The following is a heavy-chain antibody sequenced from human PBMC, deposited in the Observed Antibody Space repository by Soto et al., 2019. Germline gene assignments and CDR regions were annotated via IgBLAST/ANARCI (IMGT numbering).Heavy chain of an antibody. D-gene: IGHD7-27*01. CDR1: GYTFTGYY. Sequence: ASVKVSCKASGYTFTGYYMHWVRQAPGQGLEWMGWINPNSGGTNYAQKFQGWVTMTRDTSISTAYMELSRLRSDDTAVYYCARAGLGSGNAFDIWGQGTMVTVSS. CDR3: ARAGLGSGNAFDI. CDR2: INPNSGGT. J-gene: IGHJ3*02. V-gene: IGHV1-2*04.